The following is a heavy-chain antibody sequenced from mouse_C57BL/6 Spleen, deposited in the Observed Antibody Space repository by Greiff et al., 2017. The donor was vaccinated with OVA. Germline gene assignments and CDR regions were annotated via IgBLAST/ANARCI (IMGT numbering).Heavy chain of an antibody. J-gene: IGHJ3*01. D-gene: IGHD2-3*01. CDR1: DSEVFPIAY. CDR2: ILPSIGRT. V-gene: IGHV15-2*01. Sequence: VQLQQSGSELRSPGSSVKLSCKDFDSEVFPIAYMSWVRQKPGHGFEWIGGILPSIGRTIYGEKFEDKATLDADTLSNTAYLELNSLTSEDSAIYYCARARYDGYYVPFAYWGQGTLVTVSA. CDR3: ARARYDGYYVPFAY.